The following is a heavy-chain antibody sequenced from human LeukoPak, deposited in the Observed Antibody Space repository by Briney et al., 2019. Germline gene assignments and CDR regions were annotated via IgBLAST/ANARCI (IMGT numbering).Heavy chain of an antibody. CDR2: ISGSGGST. D-gene: IGHD1-7*01. CDR3: AERYNWNYYAFDI. CDR1: GFTLSSYA. Sequence: GGSLRLSCAASGFTLSSYAMSWVRQAPGEGLGWVSAISGSGGSTYYADSVKGRFTISRDNSKNTLYLQMNSLRAEDTAVYYCAERYNWNYYAFDIWGQGTMVTVSS. J-gene: IGHJ3*02. V-gene: IGHV3-23*01.